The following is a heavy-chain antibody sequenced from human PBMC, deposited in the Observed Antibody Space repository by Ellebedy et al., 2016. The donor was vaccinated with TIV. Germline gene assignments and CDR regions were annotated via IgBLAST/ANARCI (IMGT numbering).Heavy chain of an antibody. CDR1: GGSVSSHY. CDR3: ASTPFSAGSGYHPHDY. CDR2: IFYRGST. Sequence: MPSETLSLTCSVSGGSVSSHYWSWIRQPPGKGLEWIAYIFYRGSTNYNPSLKSRVTVSVDTSKNQFSLNLNSVTAADTAVYFCASTPFSAGSGYHPHDYWGQGILVTVSS. J-gene: IGHJ4*02. D-gene: IGHD5-12*01. V-gene: IGHV4-59*08.